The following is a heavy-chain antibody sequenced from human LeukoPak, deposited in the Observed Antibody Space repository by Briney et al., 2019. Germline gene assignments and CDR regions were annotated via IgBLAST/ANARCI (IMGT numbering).Heavy chain of an antibody. J-gene: IGHJ4*02. CDR1: GYSFTSYW. V-gene: IGHV5-51*01. CDR3: ARHEGRTGYSYGH. CDR2: IYPGDSDT. D-gene: IGHD5-18*01. Sequence: GESLKISCKGSGYSFTSYWIGWVRKMPGKGLGWMGIIYPGDSDTRYSPSFQGQVTISAANSISTAYLQWSSLKASDTAMYYCARHEGRTGYSYGHWGQGTLVTVSS.